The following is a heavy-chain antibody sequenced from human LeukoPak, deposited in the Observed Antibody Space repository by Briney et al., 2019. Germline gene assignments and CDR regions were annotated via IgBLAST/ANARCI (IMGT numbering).Heavy chain of an antibody. D-gene: IGHD3-3*01. CDR3: ARRFDFWSGNYKVKWFDS. V-gene: IGHV3-21*01. J-gene: IGHJ5*01. CDR1: GFSFSNFG. CDR2: ISSSSTSI. Sequence: PGGSLRLSCAASGFSFSNFGMHWVRQAPGKGLEWVSSISSSSTSIFYADSVNGRFTTSRDNAKNSLYLQMSSLRVEDMAVYDCARRFDFWSGNYKVKWFDSWGQGTLVTVSS.